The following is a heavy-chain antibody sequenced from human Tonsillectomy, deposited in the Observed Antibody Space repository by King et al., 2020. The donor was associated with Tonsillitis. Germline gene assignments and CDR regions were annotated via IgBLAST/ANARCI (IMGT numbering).Heavy chain of an antibody. Sequence: DVQLVESGGGLVQPGGSLRLSCAASGFTFSSYEMNWVRQVPGKGLEWVSYSGSSGSTKNYADSVKGRFTISRDNAKNSLYLQMSSLRAEDTAVYYCARGTASRYGLYYMDVWGKGTTVTVSS. D-gene: IGHD5-18*01. CDR2: SGSSGSTK. V-gene: IGHV3-48*03. J-gene: IGHJ6*03. CDR1: GFTFSSYE. CDR3: ARGTASRYGLYYMDV.